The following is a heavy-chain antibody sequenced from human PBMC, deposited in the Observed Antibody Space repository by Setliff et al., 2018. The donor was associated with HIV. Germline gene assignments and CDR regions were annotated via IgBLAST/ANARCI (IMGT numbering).Heavy chain of an antibody. Sequence: GASVKVSCKVSGYTLTELSMHWVRQAPGKGLEWMGGFDPEDGETIYAQKFQGRVTMTEDTSTDTAYMELSSLRSEDTAIYYCARGRTLDTPVDAFDIWGQGTMVTVSS. J-gene: IGHJ3*02. CDR1: GYTLTELS. V-gene: IGHV1-24*01. CDR2: FDPEDGET. CDR3: ARGRTLDTPVDAFDI. D-gene: IGHD2-15*01.